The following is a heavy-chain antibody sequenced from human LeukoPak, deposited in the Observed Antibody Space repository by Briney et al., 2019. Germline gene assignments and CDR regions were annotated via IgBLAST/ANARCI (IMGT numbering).Heavy chain of an antibody. Sequence: GGSLRLSCAASGFTFSSYAMHWVRQAPGKGLEWVAVISYDGSNKYYADSVKGRFTISRDNSKNTLYLQMNSLRAEDTAVYYCARGIPRFDYWGQGTLVTVSS. J-gene: IGHJ4*02. V-gene: IGHV3-30*14. CDR3: ARGIPRFDY. CDR1: GFTFSSYA. CDR2: ISYDGSNK.